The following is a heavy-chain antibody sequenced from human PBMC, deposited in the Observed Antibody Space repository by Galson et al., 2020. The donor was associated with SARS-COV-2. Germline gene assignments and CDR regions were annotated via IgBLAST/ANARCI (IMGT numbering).Heavy chain of an antibody. Sequence: SETLSLTCTVSGGSISNRNYYWAWIRQSPGKGLEWIGTIYYTGSTFYNPSLKSRVSISVDTSRNQFSLKLSSVTAADTAVYYCASGPGGIVLVVYAIYSLWGQGTLLTVSS. CDR2: IYYTGST. J-gene: IGHJ4*02. CDR1: GGSISNRNYY. CDR3: ASGPGGIVLVVYAIYSL. V-gene: IGHV4-39*01. D-gene: IGHD2-8*02.